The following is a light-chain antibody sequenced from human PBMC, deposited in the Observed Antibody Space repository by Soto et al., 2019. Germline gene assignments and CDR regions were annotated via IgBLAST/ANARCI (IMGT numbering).Light chain of an antibody. CDR3: QQHDNSPFT. Sequence: EIVLTQSPGTLSLSPGERATLSCRASQSVSSSFLAWYQQKPGQAPTLRIYGASSRATGIPDRFSGSGSETHFTLTISRLEPEDFELYYCQQHDNSPFTFAGGPKVHIK. V-gene: IGKV3-20*01. CDR2: GAS. CDR1: QSVSSSF. J-gene: IGKJ4*01.